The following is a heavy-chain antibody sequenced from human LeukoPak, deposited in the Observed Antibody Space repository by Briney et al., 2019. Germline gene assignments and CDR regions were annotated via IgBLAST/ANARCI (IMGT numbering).Heavy chain of an antibody. CDR1: GFTFSSYG. J-gene: IGHJ4*02. D-gene: IGHD4-17*01. Sequence: GGSLRLSCAASGFTFSSYGMHWVRRAPGKGLEWVAVIWYDGSNKYYADSVKGRFTISRDNSKNTLYLQMNSLRAEDTAVYYCARANDYGDYFDYWGQGTLVTVSS. CDR2: IWYDGSNK. CDR3: ARANDYGDYFDY. V-gene: IGHV3-33*01.